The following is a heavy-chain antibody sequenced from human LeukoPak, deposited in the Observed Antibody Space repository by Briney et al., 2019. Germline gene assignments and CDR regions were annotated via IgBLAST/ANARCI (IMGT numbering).Heavy chain of an antibody. Sequence: PGGSLRLSCAASGFIFSNYAMHWARQAPGKGQEWVTFIRHDGSNKYYAESVKGRFTISRDNSKNTLYLQMNSLRAEDTAVYYCAKAIHSSSSGVVDYWGQGTLVTVSS. V-gene: IGHV3-30*02. D-gene: IGHD6-6*01. CDR2: IRHDGSNK. CDR3: AKAIHSSSSGVVDY. CDR1: GFIFSNYA. J-gene: IGHJ4*02.